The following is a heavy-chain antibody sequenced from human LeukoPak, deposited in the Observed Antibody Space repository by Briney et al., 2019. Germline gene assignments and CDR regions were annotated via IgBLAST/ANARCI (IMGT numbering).Heavy chain of an antibody. J-gene: IGHJ3*02. CDR1: GGSISSGGYY. D-gene: IGHD3-22*01. CDR2: IYYSGST. Sequence: SETLSLTCTVSGGSISSGGYYWSWIRQHPGKGLEWIGYIYYSGSTYYNPSLKSRVTISVDTSKNQFSLKLSSVTAADTAVYYCARVTHRDYYEGAFDIWGQGTMVTVSS. V-gene: IGHV4-31*03. CDR3: ARVTHRDYYEGAFDI.